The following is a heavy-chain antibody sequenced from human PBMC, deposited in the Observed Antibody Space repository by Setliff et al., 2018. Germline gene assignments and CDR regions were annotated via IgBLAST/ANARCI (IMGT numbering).Heavy chain of an antibody. D-gene: IGHD2-8*02. CDR3: ATNVLVAGSSLDS. Sequence: GGSLRLSCAASGFAFVGVEIHWVRQASGKGLEWVGRIRNKFNSLAAQYGESFKGRSTISRDDSKNTAYLQMRSLKGEDTALYYCATNVLVAGSSLDSWGQGSLVTVSS. J-gene: IGHJ4*02. CDR2: IRNKFNSLAA. CDR1: GFAFVGVE. V-gene: IGHV3-73*01.